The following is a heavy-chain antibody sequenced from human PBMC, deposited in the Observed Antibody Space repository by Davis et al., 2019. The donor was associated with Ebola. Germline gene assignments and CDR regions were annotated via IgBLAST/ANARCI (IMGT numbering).Heavy chain of an antibody. CDR2: ISSSSSYI. V-gene: IGHV3-21*01. D-gene: IGHD5-12*01. Sequence: GESLKISCAASGFTFSSYSMNWVRQAPGKGLEWVSSISSSSSYIYYADSVKGRFTISRDNAKNSLYLQMNSLRAEDTAVYYCARDGVLTLIVATTSDYYYYGMDVWGKGTTVTVSS. CDR3: ARDGVLTLIVATTSDYYYYGMDV. CDR1: GFTFSSYS. J-gene: IGHJ6*04.